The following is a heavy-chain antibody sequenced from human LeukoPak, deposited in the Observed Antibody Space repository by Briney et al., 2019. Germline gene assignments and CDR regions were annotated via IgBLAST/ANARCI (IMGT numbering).Heavy chain of an antibody. CDR1: GFTFSSYA. Sequence: GGSLRLSCAVSGFTFSSYAMSWVRQAPGKGLEWVSAISGSGGSTYYADSVKGRFTISRDNSKNTLYLQMNSLRAEDTAVYYCAKVVRDIVLMVYAYYYYGMDVWGQGTTVTVSS. CDR2: ISGSGGST. CDR3: AKVVRDIVLMVYAYYYYGMDV. V-gene: IGHV3-23*01. J-gene: IGHJ6*02. D-gene: IGHD2-8*01.